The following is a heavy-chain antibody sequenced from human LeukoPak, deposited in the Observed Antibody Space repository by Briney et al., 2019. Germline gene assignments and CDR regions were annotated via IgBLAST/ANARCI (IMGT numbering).Heavy chain of an antibody. V-gene: IGHV4-59*01. CDR2: IYYSGST. J-gene: IGHJ4*02. Sequence: SETLSLTCTVSGGSISSYYWSWIRQPPGKGLEWIGYIYYSGSTNYNPSLKSRVTISVDTSKNQFSLKLSSVTAADTAVYYCARDNEGHFDYWGQGTLVTVSS. CDR3: ARDNEGHFDY. CDR1: GGSISSYY. D-gene: IGHD2-8*01.